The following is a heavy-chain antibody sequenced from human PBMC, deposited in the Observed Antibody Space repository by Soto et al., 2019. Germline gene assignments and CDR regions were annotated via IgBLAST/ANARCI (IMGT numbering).Heavy chain of an antibody. Sequence: QLQLQESGSGLVKPSQTLSLTCPISGYSITGGGSSWNWIRQPPGQVLEWIGYISASGRSYYNPSLRSRVTISVHRSRNQFSLRLSSVTAGDTAVYYCARASQYYFGRSSYPTGPHFAFDVWGQGTVVTVSS. CDR1: GYSITGGGSS. CDR2: ISASGRS. J-gene: IGHJ3*01. D-gene: IGHD3-22*01. CDR3: ARASQYYFGRSSYPTGPHFAFDV. V-gene: IGHV4-30-2*01.